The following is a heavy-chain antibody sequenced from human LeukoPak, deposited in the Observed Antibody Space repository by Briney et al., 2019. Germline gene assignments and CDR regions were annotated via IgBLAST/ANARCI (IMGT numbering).Heavy chain of an antibody. D-gene: IGHD3-22*01. J-gene: IGHJ3*02. CDR2: IYTSGST. V-gene: IGHV4-61*02. CDR1: GSSISSGSYY. CDR3: ARQWLGDAFDI. Sequence: SETLSLTCTVSGSSISSGSYYWSWIRQPAGKGLEWIGRIYTSGSTNYNPSLKSRVTISVDTSKNQFSLKLSSVTAADTAVYYCARQWLGDAFDIWGQGTMVTVSS.